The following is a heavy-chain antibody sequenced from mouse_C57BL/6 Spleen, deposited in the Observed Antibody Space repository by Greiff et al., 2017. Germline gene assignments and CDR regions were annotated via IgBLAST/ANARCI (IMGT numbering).Heavy chain of an antibody. CDR1: GYTFTSYW. Sequence: QVQLQQPGAELVKPGASVKLSCKASGYTFTSYWMHWVKQRPGQGLEWIGMIHPNSGSTKYNEKFKSKATLTVDKSSSTAYMQLSSLTSEDSAVYYCARLNYSNYDYAMDDWGQGTSVTVSS. V-gene: IGHV1-64*01. CDR2: IHPNSGST. CDR3: ARLNYSNYDYAMDD. J-gene: IGHJ4*01. D-gene: IGHD2-5*01.